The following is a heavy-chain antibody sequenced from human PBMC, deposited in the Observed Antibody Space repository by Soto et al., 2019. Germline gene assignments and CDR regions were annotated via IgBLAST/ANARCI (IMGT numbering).Heavy chain of an antibody. CDR1: GFTFSSYS. J-gene: IGHJ6*02. CDR3: AGALDKVRLPHLFWDYYGMDV. D-gene: IGHD3-16*01. V-gene: IGHV3-48*04. CDR2: ISSSGSTI. Sequence: GGSLRLSCAASGFTFSSYSMNWVRQAPGKGLEWISYISSSGSTIYYADSVKGRFTISRDNAKNSLYLQMNSLRAEDTALYYCAGALDKVRLPHLFWDYYGMDVWRQGTTVTVSS.